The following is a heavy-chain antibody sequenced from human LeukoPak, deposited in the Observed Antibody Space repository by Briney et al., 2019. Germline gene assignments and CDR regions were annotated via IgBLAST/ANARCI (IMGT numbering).Heavy chain of an antibody. Sequence: SETLSLTCTVSGGSISSYYWSWIRHPAGKGLEWVGRIYTSGSTNYNPALKSRVTMSVDTSKNQFSLKLSSVTAADTAVYYCAKYHEYDIHAFWFDPWGQGTLVTVSS. CDR3: AKYHEYDIHAFWFDP. D-gene: IGHD3-9*01. CDR1: GGSISSYY. CDR2: IYTSGST. J-gene: IGHJ5*02. V-gene: IGHV4-4*07.